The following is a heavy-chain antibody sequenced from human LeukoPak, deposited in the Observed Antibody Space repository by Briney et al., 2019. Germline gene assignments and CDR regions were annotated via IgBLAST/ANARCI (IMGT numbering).Heavy chain of an antibody. J-gene: IGHJ4*02. CDR1: GYSFSSYW. CDR3: ARHLSGSYSGYYFDY. CDR2: IYPADSDT. D-gene: IGHD1-26*01. Sequence: GESLKISCKGSGYSFSSYWIGWVRQRPGQGLEWMGIIYPADSDTRYSPSFQGQVTISADKSISTAFLQWSSLEASDTAMYYCARHLSGSYSGYYFDYWGQGTLVTVSS. V-gene: IGHV5-51*01.